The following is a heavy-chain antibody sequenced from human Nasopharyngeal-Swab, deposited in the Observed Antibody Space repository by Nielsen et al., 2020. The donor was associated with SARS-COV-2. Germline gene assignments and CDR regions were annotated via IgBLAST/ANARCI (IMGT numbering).Heavy chain of an antibody. CDR2: IRDKDHNYAT. CDR1: GFIFSASA. V-gene: IGHV3-73*01. CDR3: TTDFYFDY. J-gene: IGHJ4*02. Sequence: GESLKISCAASGFIFSASAIHWVRQASGKGLEWVCRIRDKDHNYATTYGASVQGRFTISRDDSKNTAFLQMDSLKTEDTALYYCTTDFYFDYWGQGTLVTVSS.